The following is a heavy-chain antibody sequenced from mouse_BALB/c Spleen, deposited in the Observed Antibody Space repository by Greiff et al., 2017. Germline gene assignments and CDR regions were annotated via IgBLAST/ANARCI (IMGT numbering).Heavy chain of an antibody. CDR1: GYTFTSYW. V-gene: IGHV1-69*02. Sequence: QVQLQQPGAELVRPGASVKLSCKASGYTFTSYWINWVKQRPGQGLEWIGNIYPSDSYTNYNQKFKDKATLTVDKSSSTAYMQLSSPTSEDSAVYYCTRKGVYFDYWGQGTTLTVSS. CDR3: TRKGVYFDY. J-gene: IGHJ2*01. CDR2: IYPSDSYT.